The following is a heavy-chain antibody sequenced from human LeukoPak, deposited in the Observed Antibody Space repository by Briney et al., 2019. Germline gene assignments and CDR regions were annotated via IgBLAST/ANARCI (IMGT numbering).Heavy chain of an antibody. V-gene: IGHV3-23*01. D-gene: IGHD5-24*01. Sequence: HSEGSLRLSCAASGFTFSSYAMTWVRQAPGKGLEWVSAMSGGGGSTYYADSVKGRFTISRDNSKNTLYLQMSSLRAEDTAVYYCAKDRRDGYNFPLAFDIWGQGTMVTVSS. CDR2: MSGGGGST. J-gene: IGHJ3*02. CDR1: GFTFSSYA. CDR3: AKDRRDGYNFPLAFDI.